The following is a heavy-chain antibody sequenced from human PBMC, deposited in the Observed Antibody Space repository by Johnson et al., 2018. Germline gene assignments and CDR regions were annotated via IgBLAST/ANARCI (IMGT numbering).Heavy chain of an antibody. D-gene: IGHD5/OR15-5a*01. Sequence: VQLVQSGGGLVQXGRSXRLXCAASGFTFSTYGMSWVRQAPGKGLEWLSFIGGDDGGGTYYADSVKGRFTISRDNSQNTLYLQMNSLRVEDKAVYYCAKKEGGRCTSVTCFGYDYWGQGTLVTVSS. CDR3: AKKEGGRCTSVTCFGYDY. J-gene: IGHJ4*02. V-gene: IGHV3-23*04. CDR2: IGGDDGGGT. CDR1: GFTFSTYG.